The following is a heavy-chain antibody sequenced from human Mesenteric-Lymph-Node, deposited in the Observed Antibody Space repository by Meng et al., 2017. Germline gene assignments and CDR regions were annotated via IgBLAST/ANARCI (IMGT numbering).Heavy chain of an antibody. D-gene: IGHD6-13*01. Sequence: ASVEVSCKASGYTFTGYYMHWVRQAPGQGLEWMGWINPNSGGTNYAQKFQGRVTMTRDTSISTAYMELSRLRSDDTAVYYCALIAAVAIDYYYYGMDVWGQGTTVTVSS. CDR3: ALIAAVAIDYYYYGMDV. CDR1: GYTFTGYY. CDR2: INPNSGGT. V-gene: IGHV1-2*02. J-gene: IGHJ6*02.